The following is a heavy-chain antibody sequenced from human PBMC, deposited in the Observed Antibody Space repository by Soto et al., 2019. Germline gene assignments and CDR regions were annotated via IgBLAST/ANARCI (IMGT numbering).Heavy chain of an antibody. J-gene: IGHJ4*02. V-gene: IGHV4-34*01. CDR2: INHSGST. CDR3: AACQGAIAVAAPDFDY. D-gene: IGHD6-19*01. Sequence: SETLSLTCAVYGGSFSGYYWSWIRQPPGKGLEWIGEINHSGSTNYNPSLKSRVTISVDTSKNQFSLKLSSVTAADTAVYYCAACQGAIAVAAPDFDYWGQGTLVTLFS. CDR1: GGSFSGYY.